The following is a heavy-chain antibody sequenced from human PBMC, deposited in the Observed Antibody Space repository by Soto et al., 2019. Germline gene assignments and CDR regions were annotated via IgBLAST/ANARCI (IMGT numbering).Heavy chain of an antibody. CDR3: ARRRGYSYGSLDY. V-gene: IGHV4-34*01. J-gene: IGHJ4*02. CDR2: INHSGST. Sequence: LSLTCAVYGGSFSGYYWSWIRQPPGKGLEWIGEINHSGSTNYNPSLKSRVTISVDTSKNQFSLKLSSVTAADTAVYYCARRRGYSYGSLDYWGQGTLVTVSS. D-gene: IGHD5-18*01. CDR1: GGSFSGYY.